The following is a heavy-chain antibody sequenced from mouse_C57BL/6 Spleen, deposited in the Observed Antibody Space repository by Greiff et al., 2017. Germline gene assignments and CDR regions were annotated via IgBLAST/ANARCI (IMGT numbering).Heavy chain of an antibody. Sequence: EVKLVESGGGLVKPGGSLKLSCAASGFTFSDYGMHWVRQAPEKGLEWVAYISSGSSTIYYADTVKGRFTISRDNAKNTLFRQMTSLRSEDTAMYYCARTYYGSSYWYFDVWGTGTT. CDR1: GFTFSDYG. CDR3: ARTYYGSSYWYFDV. J-gene: IGHJ1*03. CDR2: ISSGSSTI. D-gene: IGHD1-1*01. V-gene: IGHV5-17*01.